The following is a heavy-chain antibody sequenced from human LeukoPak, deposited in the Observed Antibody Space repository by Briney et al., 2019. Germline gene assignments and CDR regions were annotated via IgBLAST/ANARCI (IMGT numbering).Heavy chain of an antibody. D-gene: IGHD6-19*01. CDR2: IYYSGST. J-gene: IGHJ6*03. V-gene: IGHV4-39*07. CDR1: GGSISSSSYY. Sequence: PSETLSLTCTVSGGSISSSSYYWGWIRQPPGKGLEWIGSIYYSGSTYYNPSLKSRVTISVDTSKNQFSLKLSSVTAADTAVYYCARGFNSGESYYYYYMDVWGKGTTVTISS. CDR3: ARGFNSGESYYYYYMDV.